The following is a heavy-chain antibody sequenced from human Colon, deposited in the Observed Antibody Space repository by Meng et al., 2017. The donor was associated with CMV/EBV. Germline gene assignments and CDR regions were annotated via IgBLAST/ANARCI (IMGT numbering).Heavy chain of an antibody. CDR2: INPFSGAT. Sequence: ASVKVSCKASGYTFTGYYLHWVRQAPGQGLEWMGRINPFSGATSYEQKFLGRVTMTTDSSITTSYMELRSLTSDDSAVYYCTPAIAALPDFDYWGQGTLVTVSS. CDR1: GYTFTGYY. D-gene: IGHD6-6*01. CDR3: TPAIAALPDFDY. J-gene: IGHJ4*02. V-gene: IGHV1-2*02.